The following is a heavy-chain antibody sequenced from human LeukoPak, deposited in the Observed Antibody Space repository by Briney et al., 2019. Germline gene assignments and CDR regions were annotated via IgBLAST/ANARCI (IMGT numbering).Heavy chain of an antibody. V-gene: IGHV4-30-2*01. CDR1: GGSISSGGYY. D-gene: IGHD2-2*01. CDR2: IYHSGST. CDR3: ARVSPDIVVVPAAGPLDY. Sequence: SETLSLTFTVSGGSISSGGYYWSWIRQPPGKGLEWIGYIYHSGSTYYNPSLKSRVTISVDRSKNQFSLKLSSVTAADTAVYYCARVSPDIVVVPAAGPLDYWGQGTLVTVSS. J-gene: IGHJ4*02.